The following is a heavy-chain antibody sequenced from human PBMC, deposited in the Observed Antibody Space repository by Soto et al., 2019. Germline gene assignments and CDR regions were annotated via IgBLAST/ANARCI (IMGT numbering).Heavy chain of an antibody. D-gene: IGHD3-9*01. CDR3: ARGMTGPTKSHFYYAMDV. Sequence: GESLKISCKGSGYSFTTYWIDWVRQMPGKGLEWMGIIYPGDSDSRYSPSFQGQVTISADKAINTVYLHWSSLKASDTATYSCARGMTGPTKSHFYYAMDVWGQGTTVTVSS. J-gene: IGHJ6*02. V-gene: IGHV5-51*01. CDR1: GYSFTTYW. CDR2: IYPGDSDS.